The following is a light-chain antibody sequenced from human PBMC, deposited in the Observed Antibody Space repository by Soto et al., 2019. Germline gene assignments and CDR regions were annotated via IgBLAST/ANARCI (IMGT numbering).Light chain of an antibody. Sequence: EIVMTQSPDALSVSPGEGATLSCRASQTVSSNLAWYQQKPGQTPRLLIYAASTRDTDIPDRFNGSGSGTDFALTISRLEPEDFALYYCQQYNDSPLTFGPGTKVDVK. CDR3: QQYNDSPLT. CDR2: AAS. CDR1: QTVSSN. V-gene: IGKV3D-15*02. J-gene: IGKJ3*01.